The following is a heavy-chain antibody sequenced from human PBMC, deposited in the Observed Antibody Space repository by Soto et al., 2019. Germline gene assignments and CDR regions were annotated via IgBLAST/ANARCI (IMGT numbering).Heavy chain of an antibody. CDR3: AKDQGYRLWSGTSSSGMDV. Sequence: GGSLRLSCAASGFTFSSYAMNWVRQAPGRGLEWVSGISGSGGSTYYADSVKGRFTISRDNSKNTLYLQMNSLRAEDTAVYYCAKDQGYRLWSGTSSSGMDVWGLGTTVTVSS. D-gene: IGHD3-3*01. CDR2: ISGSGGST. V-gene: IGHV3-23*01. J-gene: IGHJ6*02. CDR1: GFTFSSYA.